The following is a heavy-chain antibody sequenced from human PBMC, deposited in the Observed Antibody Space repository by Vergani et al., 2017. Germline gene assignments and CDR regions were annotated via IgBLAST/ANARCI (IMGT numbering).Heavy chain of an antibody. Sequence: QVQLVQSGAEVKKPGASVRVSCKASGSSFSNHYIHWVRQAPGQGLEWMGIINPHNGGTTYAQKFEGRVTMIQETSTSTFYMELRRLRSDDTAVYDCVRQGDDYRNMITYFLDCWGQGSLVSVCS. CDR1: GSSFSNHY. V-gene: IGHV1-46*03. J-gene: IGHJ4*02. CDR2: INPHNGGT. D-gene: IGHD3-16*01. CDR3: VRQGDDYRNMITYFLDC.